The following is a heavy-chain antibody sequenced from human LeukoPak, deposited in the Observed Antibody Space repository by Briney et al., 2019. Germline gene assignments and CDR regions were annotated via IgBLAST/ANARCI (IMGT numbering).Heavy chain of an antibody. D-gene: IGHD1-14*01. V-gene: IGHV5-51*01. CDR2: IHPGDSDT. CDR3: ARLNQGNAFDM. J-gene: IGHJ3*02. Sequence: GESLKISCKGSGYSFTSYWIGWVRQMPGKGLEWMGIIHPGDSDTRYSPSFQGQVTISADKSVGTAYLQWSSLTASDTAIYYCARLNQGNAFDMWGQGTMVTVSS. CDR1: GYSFTSYW.